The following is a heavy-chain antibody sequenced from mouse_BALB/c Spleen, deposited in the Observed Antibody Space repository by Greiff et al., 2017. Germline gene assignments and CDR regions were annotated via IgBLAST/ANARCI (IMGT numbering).Heavy chain of an antibody. J-gene: IGHJ2*01. V-gene: IGHV1S132*01. D-gene: IGHD2-1*01. CDR3: ARWGNYGFDY. CDR1: GYTFTSYW. CDR2: IFPGTGTT. Sequence: QVQLKQSGAELVKPGASVKLSCKTSGYTFTSYWIQWVKQRPGQGLGWIGEIFPGTGTTYYNEKFKGKATLTIDTSSSTAYMQLSSLTSEDSAVYFCARWGNYGFDYWGQGTTLTVSS.